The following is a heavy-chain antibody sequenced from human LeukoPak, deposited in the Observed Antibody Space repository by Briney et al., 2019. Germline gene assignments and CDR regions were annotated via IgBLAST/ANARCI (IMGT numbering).Heavy chain of an antibody. CDR3: ARDLYGDYSFDY. Sequence: PGGSLRLSCAASGFTFTTYSMNWVRQAPGKGLEWVSYISGSTSNIKYADSVMGRFTISRDNAKNSLYLQMNSLRDEDTAVYYCARDLYGDYSFDYWGQGILVTVSS. D-gene: IGHD4-17*01. J-gene: IGHJ4*02. CDR1: GFTFTTYS. V-gene: IGHV3-48*02. CDR2: ISGSTSNI.